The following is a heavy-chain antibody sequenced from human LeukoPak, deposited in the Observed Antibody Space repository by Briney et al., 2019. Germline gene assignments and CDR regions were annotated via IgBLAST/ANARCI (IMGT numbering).Heavy chain of an antibody. CDR1: GGSISNTFYY. D-gene: IGHD2-8*01. CDR3: ARRRFVRGPDVVNPFDY. CDR2: INYSGST. J-gene: IGHJ4*02. V-gene: IGHV4-39*01. Sequence: SETLSLTCTVSGGSISNTFYYWGWIRQPPGKGLEWIGSINYSGSTYYNPSLKSRVTISVDTSKNQFSLKLSSVTAADTAVYYCARRRFVRGPDVVNPFDYWGQGTLVTVSS.